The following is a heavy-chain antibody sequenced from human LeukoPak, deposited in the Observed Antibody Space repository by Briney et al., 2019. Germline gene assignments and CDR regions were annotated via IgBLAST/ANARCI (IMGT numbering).Heavy chain of an antibody. CDR2: ISYDGSLE. V-gene: IGHV3-30*01. D-gene: IGHD6-6*01. Sequence: PGGSLGLSCAASGFTFSTYALHWVRQAPGKGLEWVAVISYDGSLEYYADSVKGRFTIPRDNSKNTLYLQMNSLSTEDTAVYYCARGGSSFYYYYYLDVWGKGTTVTVSS. J-gene: IGHJ6*03. CDR3: ARGGSSFYYYYYLDV. CDR1: GFTFSTYA.